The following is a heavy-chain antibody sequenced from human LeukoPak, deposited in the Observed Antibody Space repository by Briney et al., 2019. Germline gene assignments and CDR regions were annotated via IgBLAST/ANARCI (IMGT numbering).Heavy chain of an antibody. Sequence: ASVKVSFKASGYTFTGYSMHWVRQAPGQGLEWMGWINPNSGGTNYAQKFQGRVTMTRDTSISTAYMELSRLRSDDTAVYYCARGSYSSSWYKFDPWGQGTLVTVSS. CDR2: INPNSGGT. V-gene: IGHV1-2*02. CDR3: ARGSYSSSWYKFDP. D-gene: IGHD6-13*01. CDR1: GYTFTGYS. J-gene: IGHJ5*02.